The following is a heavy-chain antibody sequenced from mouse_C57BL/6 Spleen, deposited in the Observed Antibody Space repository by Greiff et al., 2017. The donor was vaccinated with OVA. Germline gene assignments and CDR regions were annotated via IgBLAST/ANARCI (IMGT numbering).Heavy chain of an antibody. CDR1: GYTFTSYW. D-gene: IGHD1-1*01. CDR2: IHPNSGST. V-gene: IGHV1-64*01. J-gene: IGHJ4*01. Sequence: VQLQQPGAELVKPGASVKLSCKASGYTFTSYWMHWVKQRPGQGLEWIGMIHPNSGSTNYNEKFKSKAALTVDKSSSTAYMQLSSLTSEDSAVYYCAGEYYGSFYAMDYWGQGTSVTVSS. CDR3: AGEYYGSFYAMDY.